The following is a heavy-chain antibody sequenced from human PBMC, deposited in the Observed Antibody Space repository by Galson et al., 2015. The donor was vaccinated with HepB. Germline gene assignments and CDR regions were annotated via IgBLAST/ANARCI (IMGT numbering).Heavy chain of an antibody. CDR1: GYSFTSYG. Sequence: SVKVSCKASGYSFTSYGITWVRQAPGQGLEWAGWISAYNGNINYGQKFLGRATMTTDTSTSTAYMELRSLRSDDTAVYYCARDSYRAVGTFDIWGQGTVVTVSS. D-gene: IGHD3-16*02. CDR2: ISAYNGNI. V-gene: IGHV1-18*04. CDR3: ARDSYRAVGTFDI. J-gene: IGHJ3*02.